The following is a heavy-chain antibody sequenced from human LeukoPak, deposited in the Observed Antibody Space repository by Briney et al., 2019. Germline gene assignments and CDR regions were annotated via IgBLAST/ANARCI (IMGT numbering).Heavy chain of an antibody. D-gene: IGHD5-18*01. J-gene: IGHJ6*02. CDR1: GGSFSGYY. Sequence: SETLSLTCAVYGGSFSGYYWSWIRQPLGKGLEWIGEINHSGSTNYNPSLKSRVTISVDTSKNQFSLKLSSVTAADTAVYYCASNTAMVHMDVWGQGTTVTVSS. CDR3: ASNTAMVHMDV. CDR2: INHSGST. V-gene: IGHV4-34*01.